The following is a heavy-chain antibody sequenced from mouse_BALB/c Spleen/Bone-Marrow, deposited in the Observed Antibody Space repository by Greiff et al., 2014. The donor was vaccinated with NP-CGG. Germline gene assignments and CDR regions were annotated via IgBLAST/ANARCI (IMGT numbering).Heavy chain of an antibody. J-gene: IGHJ3*01. V-gene: IGHV14-3*02. CDR3: AIYYYGSSGFAY. D-gene: IGHD1-1*01. CDR1: GFNIKDTY. CDR2: IDPANGNT. Sequence: VPLQQSGAELVKPGASVKLSCTASGFNIKDTYMHWVKQRPEQGLEWIGRIDPANGNTKYDPKFQGKATIKADTSSNTAYLQLSSLTSEDIAVYYCAIYYYGSSGFAYWGQGTLVTVSA.